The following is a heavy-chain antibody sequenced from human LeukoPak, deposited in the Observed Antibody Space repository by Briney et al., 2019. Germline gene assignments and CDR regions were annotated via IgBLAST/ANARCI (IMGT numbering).Heavy chain of an antibody. V-gene: IGHV1-46*01. J-gene: IGHJ4*02. D-gene: IGHD3-16*02. Sequence: GASVKVSCKASGYTFTSYYMHWVRQAPGQGLEWMGIINPSGGSTSYAQKFQGRVTMTRDTSTSTVYMELSSLRSEDTAVYYSARVWMITFGGVIGPFDYWGQGTLVTVSS. CDR2: INPSGGST. CDR3: ARVWMITFGGVIGPFDY. CDR1: GYTFTSYY.